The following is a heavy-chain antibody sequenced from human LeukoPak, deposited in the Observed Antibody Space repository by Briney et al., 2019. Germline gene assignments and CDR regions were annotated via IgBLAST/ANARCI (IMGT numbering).Heavy chain of an antibody. J-gene: IGHJ4*02. V-gene: IGHV3-33*01. CDR1: GFTFSNYG. CDR2: IWYDGSNE. D-gene: IGHD5-12*01. Sequence: PGRSLRLSCAASGFTFSNYGMHWVRQAPGKGLEWVAVIWYDGSNEYYTDSVKGRFTISRDNSKNTLSLQMNSLRAEDTAVYYCARDPWGGYSYWGQGILVIVSS. CDR3: ARDPWGGYSY.